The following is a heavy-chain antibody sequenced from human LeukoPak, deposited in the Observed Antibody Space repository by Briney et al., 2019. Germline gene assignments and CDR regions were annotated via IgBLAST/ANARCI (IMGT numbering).Heavy chain of an antibody. CDR3: ARAVKTTVVNERYFDL. CDR2: ISRSSSYI. D-gene: IGHD4-23*01. Sequence: PGGSLRLSCAVSGFTFSGDWMHWVRQAPGKGLEWVSSISRSSSYIYYADSVKGRFTISRDNAKNSLYLQMNSLRAEDTAVYYCARAVKTTVVNERYFDLWGRGTLVTVSS. CDR1: GFTFSGDW. J-gene: IGHJ2*01. V-gene: IGHV3-21*01.